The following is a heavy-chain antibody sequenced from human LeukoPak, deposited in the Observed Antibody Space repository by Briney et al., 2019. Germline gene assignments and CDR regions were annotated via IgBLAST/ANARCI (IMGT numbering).Heavy chain of an antibody. D-gene: IGHD2-2*02. CDR2: INAGNGNT. CDR1: GYTFTSYA. V-gene: IGHV1-3*01. Sequence: GASVNVSCTASGYTFTSYAMHWVRQARGQRLEWMGWINAGNGNTKYSQKFQGRVSITRDTSASTAYMELSSLRSEDTAVYFCARGDIVVVPAAIVVFDYWGQGTLVPVSS. J-gene: IGHJ4*02. CDR3: ARGDIVVVPAAIVVFDY.